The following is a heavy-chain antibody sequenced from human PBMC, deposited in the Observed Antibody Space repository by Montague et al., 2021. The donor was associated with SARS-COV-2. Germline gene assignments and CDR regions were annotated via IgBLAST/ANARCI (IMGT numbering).Heavy chain of an antibody. D-gene: IGHD6-13*01. CDR2: IDWDDDK. CDR3: ARILVAAAGSPFDP. Sequence: PALVKPTQTLTLTCTFSGFSLSTSGMCVSWIRQPPGKALEWLARIDWDDDKYYSTSLKTRLTISKDTSKNQVVLTMTNMDSVDTATYYCARILVAAAGSPFDPWGQGTLVTVSS. J-gene: IGHJ5*02. CDR1: GFSLSTSGMC. V-gene: IGHV2-70*11.